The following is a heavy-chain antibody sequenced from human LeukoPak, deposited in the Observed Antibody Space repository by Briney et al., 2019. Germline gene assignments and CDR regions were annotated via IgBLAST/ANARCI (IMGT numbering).Heavy chain of an antibody. J-gene: IGHJ5*02. D-gene: IGHD3-10*01. Sequence: GGSLRLSCAVSGFSFDNYDMHWVRHISGEGLEWVAAIGTGGDTYYRDSVKGRFTISRGSAKNSLYLQMNSLRVGDTAVYYCVRDYGPGGFGPWGQGALVTVSS. CDR2: IGTGGDT. CDR3: VRDYGPGGFGP. CDR1: GFSFDNYD. V-gene: IGHV3-13*01.